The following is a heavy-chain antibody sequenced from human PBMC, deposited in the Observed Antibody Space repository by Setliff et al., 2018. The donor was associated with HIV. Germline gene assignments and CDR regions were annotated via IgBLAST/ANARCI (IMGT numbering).Heavy chain of an antibody. CDR1: GDSIISGDFF. D-gene: IGHD1-7*01. CDR3: ARNSKNWNYPVEYYDYYMDV. Sequence: SETLSLTCDVSGDSIISGDFFWSWIRQSPGKGLEWIGYVYFSGSATHNPSLKSPVSISVDTSKNQFYLTLSSVTAADTAVYYCARNSKNWNYPVEYYDYYMDVWGTGTTVTVSS. J-gene: IGHJ6*03. V-gene: IGHV4-31*11. CDR2: VYFSGSA.